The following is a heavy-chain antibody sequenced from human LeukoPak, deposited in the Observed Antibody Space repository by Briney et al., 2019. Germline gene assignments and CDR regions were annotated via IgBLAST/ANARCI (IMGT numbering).Heavy chain of an antibody. CDR3: GNKFGSPSQG. Sequence: PGGSLRLSCAASGFTFSSYSMNWVGQAPGKGLEWVSYISSSSSTIYYADSVKGRFTISRDNAKRSLYLQMNSLRADDTAVYYCGNKFGSPSQGWGQGTLVTVSS. V-gene: IGHV3-48*04. CDR2: ISSSSSTI. J-gene: IGHJ4*02. CDR1: GFTFSSYS. D-gene: IGHD6-6*01.